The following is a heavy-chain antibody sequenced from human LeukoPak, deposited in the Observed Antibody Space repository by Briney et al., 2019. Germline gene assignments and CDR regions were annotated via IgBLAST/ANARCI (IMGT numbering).Heavy chain of an antibody. J-gene: IGHJ4*02. Sequence: PGGSLRLSCAASGFTFIDYWMSWVRQAPGKGLEWVANIKYHGSDEHYVDSVRGRFTISRDNAKNSLFLQMNSLRAEDTAVYYCARIGGSGTYWDYWGQGTLVTVSS. D-gene: IGHD3-10*01. CDR2: IKYHGSDE. V-gene: IGHV3-7*01. CDR1: GFTFIDYW. CDR3: ARIGGSGTYWDY.